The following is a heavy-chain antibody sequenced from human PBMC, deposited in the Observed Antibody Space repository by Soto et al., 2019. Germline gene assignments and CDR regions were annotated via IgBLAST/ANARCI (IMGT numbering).Heavy chain of an antibody. Sequence: GGSLSLSCAASGFTFSSYGMHWVRQAPGKGLEWVAVISYDGSNKYYADSVKGRFTISRDNSKNTLYLQMNSLRAEDTAVYYCAKDLRDSSSPWGQGTLVTVSS. CDR1: GFTFSSYG. CDR2: ISYDGSNK. D-gene: IGHD3-22*01. V-gene: IGHV3-30*18. CDR3: AKDLRDSSSP. J-gene: IGHJ5*02.